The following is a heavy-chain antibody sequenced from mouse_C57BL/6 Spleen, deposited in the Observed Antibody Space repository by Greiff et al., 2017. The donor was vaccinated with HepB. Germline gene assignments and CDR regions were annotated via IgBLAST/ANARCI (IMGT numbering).Heavy chain of an antibody. CDR1: GFSLTSYG. CDR2: IWSDGST. J-gene: IGHJ4*01. CDR3: ARHDWLLPAMDY. V-gene: IGHV2-6-1*01. D-gene: IGHD2-3*01. Sequence: VQLQESGPGLVAPSQSLSITCTVSGFSLTSYGVHWVRQPPGKGLEWLVVIWSDGSTTYNSALNSRLSISKDNSKRQVFLKMNSLQTDDTAMYYWARHDWLLPAMDYWGQGTSVTVSS.